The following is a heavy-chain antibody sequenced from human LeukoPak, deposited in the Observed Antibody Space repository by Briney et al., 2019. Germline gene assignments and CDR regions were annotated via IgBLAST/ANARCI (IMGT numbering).Heavy chain of an antibody. J-gene: IGHJ6*02. Sequence: GASVKVSCKASGYTFTSYDINWVRQATGQGLEWMGWMNPNSGNTGYAQKFQGRVTMTRNTSISAAYMELSSLRSEDTAVYYCASFLKDYYYYGMDVWGQGPTVTVSS. CDR3: ASFLKDYYYYGMDV. CDR2: MNPNSGNT. V-gene: IGHV1-8*01. CDR1: GYTFTSYD. D-gene: IGHD2/OR15-2a*01.